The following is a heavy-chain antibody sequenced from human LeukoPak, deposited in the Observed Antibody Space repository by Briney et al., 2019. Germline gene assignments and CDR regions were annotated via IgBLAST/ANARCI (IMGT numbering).Heavy chain of an antibody. J-gene: IGHJ4*02. D-gene: IGHD3-9*01. CDR2: INPKSGGT. Sequence: ASVKVSCKASGYTFTGYYMLWMRQAPGQGLEWMGWINPKSGGTNYAQKFEARVTMTRDMSISTVYMELSRLRFDDKAVYYCARSPHILTGENFDYWGQGTRVTVSS. V-gene: IGHV1-2*02. CDR1: GYTFTGYY. CDR3: ARSPHILTGENFDY.